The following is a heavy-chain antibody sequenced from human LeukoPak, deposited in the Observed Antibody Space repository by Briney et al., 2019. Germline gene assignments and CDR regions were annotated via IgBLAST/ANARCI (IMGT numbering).Heavy chain of an antibody. D-gene: IGHD1/OR15-1a*01. Sequence: ASVKVSCRASGYTFTSYGISWVRQAPGQGLEWMGWISAYNGNTNYAQKLQGRVTMTTDTSTSTAYMELRSLRSDDTAVYYCARRGQNTYYYYMDVWGKGTTVTISS. CDR1: GYTFTSYG. CDR2: ISAYNGNT. V-gene: IGHV1-18*01. J-gene: IGHJ6*03. CDR3: ARRGQNTYYYYMDV.